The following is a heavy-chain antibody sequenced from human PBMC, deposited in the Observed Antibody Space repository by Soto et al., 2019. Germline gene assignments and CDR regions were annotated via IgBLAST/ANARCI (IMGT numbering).Heavy chain of an antibody. D-gene: IGHD1-26*01. CDR1: GFSFRTTW. CDR3: STGSPFSGRVFDY. J-gene: IGHJ4*02. CDR2: IKSKSAGETT. V-gene: IGHV3-15*05. Sequence: EVQLVESGGGLVKPGGSLRLSCAASGFSFRTTWMAWVRQAPGKGLEWVGRIKSKSAGETTDYADPVKGRFTISRDDSKDTLSLHMDSLETGDTAVYYCSTGSPFSGRVFDYWGQGTLVTVSS.